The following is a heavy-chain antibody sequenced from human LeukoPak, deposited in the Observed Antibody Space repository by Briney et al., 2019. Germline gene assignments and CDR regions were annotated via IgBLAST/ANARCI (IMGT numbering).Heavy chain of an antibody. J-gene: IGHJ4*02. CDR3: AREGSGYFY. V-gene: IGHV3-21*01. D-gene: IGHD3-22*01. CDR2: ISSGSSFI. CDR1: GFTFSTYS. Sequence: GGSLRLSCAASGFTFSTYSMNWVRQAPGKGLEWVSSISSGSSFIYYADSVKGRFTISRDNAKNSLFLQMNSLRAEDTAVYYCAREGSGYFYWGQGTLVTVSS.